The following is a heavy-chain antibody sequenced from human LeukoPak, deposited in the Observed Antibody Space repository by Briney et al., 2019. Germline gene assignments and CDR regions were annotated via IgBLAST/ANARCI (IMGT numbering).Heavy chain of an antibody. CDR3: ARVSSGWYRTLDY. V-gene: IGHV1-69*06. D-gene: IGHD6-19*01. J-gene: IGHJ4*02. CDR2: IIPIFGTA. CDR1: GGTFSSYA. Sequence: SVKVSCKASGGTFSSYAISWVRQAPGQGLEWMGGIIPIFGTANYAQKFQGRVTITADKSTSTAYMEMSSLRSEDTAVYYCARVSSGWYRTLDYWGQGTLVTVSS.